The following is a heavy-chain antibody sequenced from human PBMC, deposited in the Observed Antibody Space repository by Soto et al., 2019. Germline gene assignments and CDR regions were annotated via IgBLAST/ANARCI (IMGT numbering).Heavy chain of an antibody. V-gene: IGHV5-51*01. Sequence: GKGLEWMGIIYPGDSDTRYSPSFQGQVTISADKSISTAYLQWSSLKASDTAMYYCARREVAAAGTIWFDPWGRGFLVTSPQ. CDR3: ARREVAAAGTIWFDP. CDR2: IYPGDSDT. D-gene: IGHD6-13*01. J-gene: IGHJ5*02.